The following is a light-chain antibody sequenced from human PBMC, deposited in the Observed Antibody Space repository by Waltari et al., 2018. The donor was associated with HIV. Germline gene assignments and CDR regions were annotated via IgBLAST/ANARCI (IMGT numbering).Light chain of an antibody. CDR3: QQYYKWPLT. CDR2: GAS. V-gene: IGKV3D-15*01. J-gene: IGKJ5*01. CDR1: QSVSSK. Sequence: EIVMLQSSATLSVSPGERATLYCRASQSVSSKLAWYQQKPGQAPRLLIYGASTRSTGIPGRFSGSESGTEFILTISSLQSEDCAVYYCQQYYKWPLTFGQGTRLEIK.